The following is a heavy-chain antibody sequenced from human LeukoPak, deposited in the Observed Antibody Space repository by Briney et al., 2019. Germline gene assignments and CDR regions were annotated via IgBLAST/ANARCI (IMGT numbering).Heavy chain of an antibody. CDR3: ARGPTQQYQLLVWFDP. J-gene: IGHJ5*02. Sequence: GSSVKVSCKASGGTFSSYAISWVRQAPGQGLEWMGGIIPIFGTANYAQKFQGRVTITADESTSTAYMELSGLRSEDTAVYYCARGPTQQYQLLVWFDPWGQGTLVTVSS. V-gene: IGHV1-69*01. CDR2: IIPIFGTA. CDR1: GGTFSSYA. D-gene: IGHD2-2*01.